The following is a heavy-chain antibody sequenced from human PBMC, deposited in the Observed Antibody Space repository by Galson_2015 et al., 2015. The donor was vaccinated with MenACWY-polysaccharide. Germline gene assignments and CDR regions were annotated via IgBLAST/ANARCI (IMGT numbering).Heavy chain of an antibody. D-gene: IGHD3-16*02. V-gene: IGHV1-69*13. Sequence: SVKVSCKASGGTFRSYAISWVRQAPGQGLEWMGGIIPMFGTAKYAEKFQGRVTITADESTSTVYMELSSLRSEDTAVYYCARDMAAKDYVCGSYRITRWYFHYWGQGTLVAVSS. CDR3: ARDMAAKDYVCGSYRITRWYFHY. J-gene: IGHJ4*02. CDR2: IIPMFGTA. CDR1: GGTFRSYA.